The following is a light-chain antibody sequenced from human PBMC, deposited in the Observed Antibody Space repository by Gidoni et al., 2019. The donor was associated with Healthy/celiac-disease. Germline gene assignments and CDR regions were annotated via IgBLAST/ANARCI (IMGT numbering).Light chain of an antibody. V-gene: IGKV3-20*01. CDR1: QSVSSSY. CDR3: QQYGSSPPLT. J-gene: IGKJ4*01. Sequence: EIVLTQYPGTLSLSTGERATLSCSASQSVSSSYLAWYQQNPGQAPSLLIYGASSRATGIPDRFSGSGSGTDFTLTISRLELEDFAVYYCQQYGSSPPLTFGGGTKVEIK. CDR2: GAS.